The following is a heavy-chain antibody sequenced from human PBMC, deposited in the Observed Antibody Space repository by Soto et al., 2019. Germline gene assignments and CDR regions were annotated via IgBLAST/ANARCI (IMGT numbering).Heavy chain of an antibody. CDR1: GFTFSRFD. D-gene: IGHD4-17*01. V-gene: IGHV3-13*05. CDR3: ARAVPGYGGYYFDY. CDR2: IGTSGDP. Sequence: EVQLVESGGGLAQPGGSLRLSCAASGFTFSRFDLHWVRQVTGKRLEWVSGIGTSGDPYYAVSVKGRFTVSRDNAKNSIFLELNSLRAGDTAVYFCARAVPGYGGYYFDYWCQGALVTVSS. J-gene: IGHJ4*02.